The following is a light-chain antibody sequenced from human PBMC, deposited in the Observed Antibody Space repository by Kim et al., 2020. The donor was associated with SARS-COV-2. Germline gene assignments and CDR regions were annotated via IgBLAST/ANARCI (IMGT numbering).Light chain of an antibody. V-gene: IGLV2-14*03. CDR2: DVS. J-gene: IGLJ2*01. CDR1: SSDVGGYNY. Sequence: QSITISCTGTSSDVGGYNYVSWYQQHPGKAPKLMIYDVSNRPSGVSNRFSGSKSGNTASLTISGLQAEDEADYYCNSYTTSSTAVFGGGTQLTVL. CDR3: NSYTTSSTAV.